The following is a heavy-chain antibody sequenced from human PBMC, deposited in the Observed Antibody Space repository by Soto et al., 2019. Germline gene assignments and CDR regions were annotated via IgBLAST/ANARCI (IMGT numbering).Heavy chain of an antibody. D-gene: IGHD2-15*01. V-gene: IGHV1-69*12. J-gene: IGHJ4*02. CDR1: GGTFSSDS. CDR2: RLPMFDTP. CDR3: ARSGGLARDFNY. Sequence: QVQLVQSGAEVKKPGSSVKVSCKASGGTFSSDSFSWVRQAPGQGLEWRGGRLPMFDTPIYAQKFQDRVTINADESTNTAYMKLSSLRSGDTAVYYCARSGGLARDFNYWGQGSLVTVSS.